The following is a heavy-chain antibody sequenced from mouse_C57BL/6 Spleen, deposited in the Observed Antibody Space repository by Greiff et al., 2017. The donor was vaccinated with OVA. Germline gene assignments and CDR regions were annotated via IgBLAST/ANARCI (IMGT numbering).Heavy chain of an antibody. D-gene: IGHD2-3*01. V-gene: IGHV1-4*01. CDR1: GYTFTSYT. Sequence: VQRVESGAELARPGASVKMSCKASGYTFTSYTMHWVKQRPGQGLEWIGYINPSSGYTKYNQKFKDKATLTADKSSSTAYMQLSSLTSEDSAVYYCARLEGDGYYNWYFDVWGTGTTVTVSS. J-gene: IGHJ1*03. CDR2: INPSSGYT. CDR3: ARLEGDGYYNWYFDV.